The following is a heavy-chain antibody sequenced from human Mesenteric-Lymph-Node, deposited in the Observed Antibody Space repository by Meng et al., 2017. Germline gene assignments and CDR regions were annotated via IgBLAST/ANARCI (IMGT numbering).Heavy chain of an antibody. CDR2: ISWDGGST. CDR3: ARENPYYYDSSGFLSLEENAFDI. J-gene: IGHJ3*02. D-gene: IGHD3-22*01. CDR1: GFTFDDYA. Sequence: GESLKISCAASGFTFDDYAMHWVRQAPGKGLEWVSLISWDGGSTYYADSVKGRFTTSRDNARESLYLQMNSLRAEDTAVYYCARENPYYYDSSGFLSLEENAFDIWGQGTMVTVSS. V-gene: IGHV3-43D*04.